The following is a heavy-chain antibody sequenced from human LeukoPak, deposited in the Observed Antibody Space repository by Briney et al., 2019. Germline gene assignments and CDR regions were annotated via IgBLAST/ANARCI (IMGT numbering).Heavy chain of an antibody. Sequence: ASVKVSCKASGGTFNSYAISWVRQAPGRGLEWMGGIIPMSDTANYPQKFRGRLTITADIPTSTVYMELSSLRSEDTAVYYCARVFKGSYFDYWGQGTLVTVSS. CDR2: IIPMSDTA. J-gene: IGHJ4*02. D-gene: IGHD3-10*01. CDR3: ARVFKGSYFDY. V-gene: IGHV1-69*06. CDR1: GGTFNSYA.